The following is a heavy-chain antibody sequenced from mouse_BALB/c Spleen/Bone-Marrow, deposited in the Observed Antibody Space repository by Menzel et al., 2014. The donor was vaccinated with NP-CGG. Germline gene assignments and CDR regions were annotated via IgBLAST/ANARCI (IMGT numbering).Heavy chain of an antibody. J-gene: IGHJ3*01. D-gene: IGHD1-1*01. CDR1: GYTFTSYW. Sequence: VKLMESGAELAKPGASVKMSCEASGYTFTSYWMHWVKQRPGQGLEWIGYINPSTGYTEYNQKFKDKATLTADKSSSTAYMQLSSLTSEDSAVYYCARLEDYSFAYWGQGTLVTVSA. CDR2: INPSTGYT. CDR3: ARLEDYSFAY. V-gene: IGHV1-7*01.